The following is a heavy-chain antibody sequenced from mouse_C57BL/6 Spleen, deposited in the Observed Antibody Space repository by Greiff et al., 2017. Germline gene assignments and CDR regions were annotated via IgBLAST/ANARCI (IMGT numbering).Heavy chain of an antibody. CDR1: GYTFTEYT. V-gene: IGHV1-62-2*01. Sequence: QVQLKESGAELVKPGASVKLSCKASGYTFTEYTIHWVKQRSGQGLEWIGWFYPGSGSIKYNEKFKDKATLTADKSSSTVYMERSRLTSEDSAVYFCARHEGQGPFPLGYFDVWGTGTTVTVSS. CDR2: FYPGSGSI. J-gene: IGHJ1*03. CDR3: ARHEGQGPFPLGYFDV.